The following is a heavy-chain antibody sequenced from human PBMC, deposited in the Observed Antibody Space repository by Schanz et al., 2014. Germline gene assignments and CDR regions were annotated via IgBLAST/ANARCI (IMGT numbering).Heavy chain of an antibody. V-gene: IGHV1-46*01. Sequence: QVQLVQSGAEVKKPGSSVKVSCKASGGTFSSYSISWVRQAPGQGLEWMGIINPSGGSTRYGQKFQGRITVTTDTSTSTVYLELSSLRSDDTAVYYCATGKGDILTGRYWGQGTLVTVSS. J-gene: IGHJ4*02. CDR3: ATGKGDILTGRY. D-gene: IGHD3-9*01. CDR2: INPSGGST. CDR1: GGTFSSYS.